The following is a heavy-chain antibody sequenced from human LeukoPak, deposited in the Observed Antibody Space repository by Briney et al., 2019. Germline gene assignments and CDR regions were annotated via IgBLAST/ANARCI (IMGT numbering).Heavy chain of an antibody. CDR3: ATDLGRATQFYYYYYGMDV. CDR2: INPNSGGT. D-gene: IGHD1-26*01. V-gene: IGHV1-2*06. Sequence: ASVKVSCKASGYTFTGYYMHWVRQAPGQGLEWMGRINPNSGGTNYAQKFQGRVTMTRDTSISTAYMELSSLRSEDTAVYYCATDLGRATQFYYYYYGMDVWGQGTTVTVSS. J-gene: IGHJ6*02. CDR1: GYTFTGYY.